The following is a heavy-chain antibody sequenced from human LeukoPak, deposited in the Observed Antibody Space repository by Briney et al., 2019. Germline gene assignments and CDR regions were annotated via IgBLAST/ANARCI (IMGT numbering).Heavy chain of an antibody. Sequence: GSLRLSCAASGFTVSSKYMSCVRQAPGKGLGWVSVIYSGGSTYYADSVKGRFTISRDNSKNTLYLQMNSLRAEDTAVYYCARDRKQWLVPDYWGQGTLVTVSS. CDR2: IYSGGST. CDR1: GFTVSSKY. V-gene: IGHV3-53*01. J-gene: IGHJ4*02. CDR3: ARDRKQWLVPDY. D-gene: IGHD6-19*01.